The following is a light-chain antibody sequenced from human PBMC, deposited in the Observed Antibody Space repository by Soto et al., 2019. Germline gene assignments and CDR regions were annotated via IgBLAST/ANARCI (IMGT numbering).Light chain of an antibody. CDR3: SSYTSIISPLYV. Sequence: QSALTQPASVSGSPGQSITISCTGTSSDVGGYNYVSWYQQYPGKAPKLMIYDVSYRPSGISNRFSGSKSGNTASLTISGLQAEDEADYYCSSYTSIISPLYVFGTGTKLTVL. V-gene: IGLV2-14*01. CDR2: DVS. J-gene: IGLJ1*01. CDR1: SSDVGGYNY.